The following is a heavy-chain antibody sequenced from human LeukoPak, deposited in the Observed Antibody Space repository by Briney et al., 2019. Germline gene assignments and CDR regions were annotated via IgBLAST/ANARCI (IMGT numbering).Heavy chain of an antibody. CDR1: GFTFDDYA. J-gene: IGHJ4*02. V-gene: IGHV3-9*01. CDR2: ISWNSGST. Sequence: GGSLRLSCAASGFTFDDYAMHWVRQAPGKGLEWVSGISWNSGSTGYADSVKGRFTISRDNAKNSLYLQMNSLRAEDTALYYCAKVGVAAYFDYWGQGTLVTVSS. CDR3: AKVGVAAYFDY. D-gene: IGHD2-15*01.